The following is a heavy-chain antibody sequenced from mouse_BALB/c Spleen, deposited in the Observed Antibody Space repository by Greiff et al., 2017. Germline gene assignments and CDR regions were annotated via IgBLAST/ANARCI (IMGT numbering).Heavy chain of an antibody. CDR2: INSNGGST. Sequence: EVKLVESGGGLVKLGGSLKLSCAASGFTFSSYYMSWVRQTPEKRLELVAAINSNGGSTYYPDTVKGRFTISRDNAKNTLYLQMSSLKSEDTALYYCARQDSYYYAMDYWGQGTSVTVSS. CDR3: ARQDSYYYAMDY. CDR1: GFTFSSYY. V-gene: IGHV5-6-2*01. J-gene: IGHJ4*01.